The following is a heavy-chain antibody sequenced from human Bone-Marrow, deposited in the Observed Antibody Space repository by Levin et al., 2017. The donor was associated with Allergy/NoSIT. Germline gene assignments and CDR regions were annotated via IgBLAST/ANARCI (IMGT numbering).Heavy chain of an antibody. D-gene: IGHD4-17*01. CDR2: ISYGGNSK. CDR1: GFTFSHYA. Sequence: LSLTCAASGFTFSHYAMHWVRQAPGKGLEWVAVISYGGNSKYYADSVKGRFTISRDKSKNTLYLQMNTLRAEDTAVYYCARDPYDYGDLMVYYFYYMDVWGKGTTVTVSS. V-gene: IGHV3-30-3*01. J-gene: IGHJ6*03. CDR3: ARDPYDYGDLMVYYFYYMDV.